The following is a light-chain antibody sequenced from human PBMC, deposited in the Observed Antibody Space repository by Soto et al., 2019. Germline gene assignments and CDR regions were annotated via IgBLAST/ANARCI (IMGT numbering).Light chain of an antibody. CDR3: SSYTTGSTYV. CDR2: DVR. CDR1: SSDVGGYNY. V-gene: IGLV2-14*01. Sequence: QSVLTQPASVSGSPGQSITISCTGTSSDVGGYNYVSWYQQHPGKAPKLMIYDVRNRPSGVSNRFSGSKSVNTASLTISGLQAEDEADYYCSSYTTGSTYVFGTGTKVTVL. J-gene: IGLJ1*01.